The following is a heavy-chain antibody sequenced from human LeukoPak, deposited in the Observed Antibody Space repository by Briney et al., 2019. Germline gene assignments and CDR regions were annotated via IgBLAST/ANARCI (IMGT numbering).Heavy chain of an antibody. CDR1: GYSISSGYY. Sequence: SETLSLTCAVSGYSISSGYYWSWIRQPPGKGLEWIGSIYHSGSTYYNPSLKSRVTISVDTSKNQFSLKLSSVTAADTAVYYCARDPRYCSGGSCYPHYFDYWGQGTLSPSSQ. CDR3: ARDPRYCSGGSCYPHYFDY. CDR2: IYHSGST. J-gene: IGHJ4*02. D-gene: IGHD2-15*01. V-gene: IGHV4-38-2*02.